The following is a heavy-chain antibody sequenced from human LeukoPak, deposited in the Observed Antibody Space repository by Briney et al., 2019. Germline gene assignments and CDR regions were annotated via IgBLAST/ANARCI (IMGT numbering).Heavy chain of an antibody. Sequence: GGSLRLSCAASRFSFRNAWMHWVRQAPGKGLVWVSRIKGDGSVTVYADSVKGRFTISRDNAKNTLYLQMNSLRVEDTAVYYCARSDWFDPWGQGTLVTVSS. CDR3: ARSDWFDP. D-gene: IGHD3-3*01. CDR2: IKGDGSVT. J-gene: IGHJ5*02. V-gene: IGHV3-74*01. CDR1: RFSFRNAW.